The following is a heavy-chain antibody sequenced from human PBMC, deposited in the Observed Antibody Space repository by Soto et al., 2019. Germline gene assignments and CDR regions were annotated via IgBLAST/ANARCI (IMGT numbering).Heavy chain of an antibody. J-gene: IGHJ4*02. CDR1: GFTFSSHA. CDR3: AKKIREDTAFDY. V-gene: IGHV3-23*01. CDR2: ISGSGGST. Sequence: GGSLRLSCAASGFTFSSHAMSWVRQAPGKGLEWVSAISGSGGSTYYADSVKGRFTISRDNSKNTLYLQMNSLRAEDTAVYYCAKKIREDTAFDYWGQGTLVTVSS. D-gene: IGHD5-18*01.